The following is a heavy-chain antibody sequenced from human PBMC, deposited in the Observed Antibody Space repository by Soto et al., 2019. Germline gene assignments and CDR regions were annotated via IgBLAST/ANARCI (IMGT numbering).Heavy chain of an antibody. CDR2: IYDSGST. D-gene: IGHD6-6*01. CDR3: AAPPRY. V-gene: IGHV4-61*05. Sequence: SETLSLTCTVSGGSISSISSYWGWIRQPPGKGLEWIGYIYDSGSTNYNPSLKSRVTISVDTSKNQFSLKLTSVTAADTAVYYCAAPPRYWGQGTLVTVSS. J-gene: IGHJ4*02. CDR1: GGSISSISSY.